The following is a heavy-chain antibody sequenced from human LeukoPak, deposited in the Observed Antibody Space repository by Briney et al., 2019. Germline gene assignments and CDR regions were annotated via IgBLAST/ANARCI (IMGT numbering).Heavy chain of an antibody. J-gene: IGHJ4*02. CDR3: AKQLGYCSDGSCYFPY. CDR1: GFTFSSSD. V-gene: IGHV3-23*01. CDR2: IRNNGGYT. D-gene: IGHD2-15*01. Sequence: PGGSLRLSCAPSGFTFSSSDMSWARQAPGEGLEWVSAIRNNGGYTYYADSVQGRFTISRDNSKSTLCLQMNSLRAEDTAVYYCAKQLGYCSDGSCYFPYWGQGTLVTVSS.